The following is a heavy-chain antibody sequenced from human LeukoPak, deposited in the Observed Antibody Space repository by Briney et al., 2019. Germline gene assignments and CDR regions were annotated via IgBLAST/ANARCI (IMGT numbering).Heavy chain of an antibody. Sequence: SETLSLTCTVSGGSISSYYWSWIRRPPGKGLEWIGSIYYSGSTDYNPSLKSRVTISVDTSKNQFSLKLSSVTAADTAVYYCARVTGLSYYFDYWGQGTLVTVSS. CDR2: IYYSGST. J-gene: IGHJ4*02. V-gene: IGHV4-59*08. CDR3: ARVTGLSYYFDY. CDR1: GGSISSYY. D-gene: IGHD3/OR15-3a*01.